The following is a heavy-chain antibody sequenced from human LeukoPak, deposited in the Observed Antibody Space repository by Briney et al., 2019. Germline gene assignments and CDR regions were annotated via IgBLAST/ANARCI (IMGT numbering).Heavy chain of an antibody. CDR3: ARDRGYSNFDY. D-gene: IGHD4-11*01. V-gene: IGHV3-7*01. Sequence: GGSLRLSCAASGFAFSNYWMSWVRQAPGKGLEWVANMNEDGSEKNYVDAVKGRFTISRDNAQDSLYLQMNSLRAEDTAVYYCARDRGYSNFDYWGQGTLLTVSS. J-gene: IGHJ4*02. CDR2: MNEDGSEK. CDR1: GFAFSNYW.